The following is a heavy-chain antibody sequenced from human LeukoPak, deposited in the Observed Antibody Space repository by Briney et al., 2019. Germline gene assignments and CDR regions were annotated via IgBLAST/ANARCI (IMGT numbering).Heavy chain of an antibody. CDR3: ARSRTRDVFDI. J-gene: IGHJ3*02. CDR1: GFTFSDYY. CDR2: ISSSSSTI. V-gene: IGHV3-11*01. Sequence: GGSLRLSCAASGFTFSDYYMIWLRQAPGKGLEWVSYISSSSSTIYYADSVKGRFTISRDNAKNSLYLQMSSLRAEDTAVYYCARSRTRDVFDIRGQGTMVTVSS.